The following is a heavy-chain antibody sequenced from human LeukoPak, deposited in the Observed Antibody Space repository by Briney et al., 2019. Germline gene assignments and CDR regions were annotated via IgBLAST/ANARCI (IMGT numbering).Heavy chain of an antibody. D-gene: IGHD5-18*01. CDR1: GFNFCSYG. CDR2: VRYDGSNK. CDR3: ARGGVDTAMVRWFDP. J-gene: IGHJ5*02. Sequence: GGSLRLSCAASGFNFCSYGMHWVRQAPGKGLEWVAFVRYDGSNKYYADSVKGRFTISRDNSKNTLYLQMNSLRAEDTAVYYCARGGVDTAMVRWFDPWGQGTLVTVSS. V-gene: IGHV3-30*02.